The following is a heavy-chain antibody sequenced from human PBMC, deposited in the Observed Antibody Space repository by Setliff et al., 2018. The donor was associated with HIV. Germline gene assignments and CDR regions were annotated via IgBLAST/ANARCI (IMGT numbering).Heavy chain of an antibody. V-gene: IGHV4-4*08. CDR2: IFSSGST. J-gene: IGHJ4*02. D-gene: IGHD3-22*01. Sequence: SETLSLTCTVSGGSMSPYYWSWIRQPPGKGLEWIGYIFSSGSTYYNPSLKSRVTISVDTSKNQFSLKLSSVTAADTTVYYCARHSGLGGYYSPFDYWGPGTLVTVSS. CDR1: GGSMSPYY. CDR3: ARHSGLGGYYSPFDY.